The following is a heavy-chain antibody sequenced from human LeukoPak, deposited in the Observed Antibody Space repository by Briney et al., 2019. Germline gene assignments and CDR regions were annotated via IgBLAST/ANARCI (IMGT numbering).Heavy chain of an antibody. Sequence: PGGSLRLSCAASGFTFSSYAMHWVRQAPGKGLEWVAVISYDGSNKYYADSVKGRFTISRDNSKNTLYLQMNSLRAEDTAVYYCAREITFGGVKGVDYWGQGTLVAVSS. D-gene: IGHD3-16*01. CDR2: ISYDGSNK. J-gene: IGHJ4*02. CDR1: GFTFSSYA. CDR3: AREITFGGVKGVDY. V-gene: IGHV3-30-3*01.